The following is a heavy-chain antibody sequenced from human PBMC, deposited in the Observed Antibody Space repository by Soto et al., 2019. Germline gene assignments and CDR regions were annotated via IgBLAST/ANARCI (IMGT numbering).Heavy chain of an antibody. Sequence: SETLSLTCTVSGGSIRNVYWSWIRQPPGKGLEWIGFIFHSGNAKYSPSLKSRVTMSVDTSKNQFSLSLDSVTAADTAVYFCARAHAPTLPFDYWGQGTLVTVSS. J-gene: IGHJ4*02. D-gene: IGHD2-15*01. CDR1: GGSIRNVY. V-gene: IGHV4-59*01. CDR2: IFHSGNA. CDR3: ARAHAPTLPFDY.